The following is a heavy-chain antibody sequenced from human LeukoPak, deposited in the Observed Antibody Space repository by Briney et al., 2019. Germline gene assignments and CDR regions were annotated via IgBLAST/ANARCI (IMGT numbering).Heavy chain of an antibody. V-gene: IGHV4-34*01. D-gene: IGHD2-15*01. CDR3: ARLPEVVRLYHYYYGMDV. J-gene: IGHJ6*02. Sequence: SETLSLTCAVYGGSFSGYYWSWIRQPPGKGLEWIGEINHSGSTNYNPSLKGRVTISVDTSKNQFSLKLSSVTAADTAVYYCARLPEVVRLYHYYYGMDVWGQGTTVTVSS. CDR2: INHSGST. CDR1: GGSFSGYY.